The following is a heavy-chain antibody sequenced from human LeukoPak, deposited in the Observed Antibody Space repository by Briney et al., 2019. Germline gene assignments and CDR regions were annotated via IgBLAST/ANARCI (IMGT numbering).Heavy chain of an antibody. CDR2: ISYDGSNK. CDR3: ARGAIMRYYFEN. J-gene: IGHJ4*02. V-gene: IGHV3-30*04. Sequence: PGGSLRLSCAASGFTFSSYAMYRVRQAPGKGLQWVAVISYDGSNKYYADSLKGRFTISRDNAKNTLYLQMNSLRADDTAVYYCARGAIMRYYFENWGQGTLVTVSS. CDR1: GFTFSSYA. D-gene: IGHD2-8*01.